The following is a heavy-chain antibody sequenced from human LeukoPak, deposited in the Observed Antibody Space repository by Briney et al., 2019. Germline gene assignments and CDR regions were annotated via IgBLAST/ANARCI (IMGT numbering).Heavy chain of an antibody. J-gene: IGHJ6*03. CDR1: GFTFSSYG. CDR2: IWYDRSNK. Sequence: GGSLRLSCAASGFTFSSYGMHWVRQAPGKGLEWVAVIWYDRSNKYYADSVKGRFTISRDNSKNTLYLQMNSLRAEDTAVYYCAREDPYDILTGYYMDVWGKGTTVTVSS. D-gene: IGHD3-9*01. V-gene: IGHV3-33*01. CDR3: AREDPYDILTGYYMDV.